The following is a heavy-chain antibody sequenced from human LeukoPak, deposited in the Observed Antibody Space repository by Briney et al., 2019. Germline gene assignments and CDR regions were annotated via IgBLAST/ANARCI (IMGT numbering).Heavy chain of an antibody. CDR2: MNPNSCNT. V-gene: IGHV1-8*01. Sequence: AAVKVSRKPSGYTVTRYDIHWVRQATGQGLEWMGWMNPNSCNTGYEQKFQGRVTMTRNTSISTAYMELSSLRSEDTAVYYCARGEHYYGSGRLNDGMDVWGQGTTVTVSS. CDR3: ARGEHYYGSGRLNDGMDV. D-gene: IGHD3-10*01. J-gene: IGHJ6*02. CDR1: GYTVTRYD.